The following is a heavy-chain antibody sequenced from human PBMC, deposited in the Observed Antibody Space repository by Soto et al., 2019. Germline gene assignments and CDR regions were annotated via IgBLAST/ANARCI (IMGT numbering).Heavy chain of an antibody. Sequence: SQTLSLTCVISGDSVSSNSAAWNWIRQSPSRGLEWLGRTYYRSKWYNDYAVSVKSQITINPDTSKNQFSLQLNSVTPEDTAVYYCAREANWNDFRYYYGMDVWGQGTTVTVSS. CDR2: TYYRSKWYN. CDR3: AREANWNDFRYYYGMDV. J-gene: IGHJ6*02. D-gene: IGHD1-20*01. CDR1: GDSVSSNSAA. V-gene: IGHV6-1*01.